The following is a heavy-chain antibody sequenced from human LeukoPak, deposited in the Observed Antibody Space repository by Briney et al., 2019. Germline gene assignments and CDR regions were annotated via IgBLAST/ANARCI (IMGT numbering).Heavy chain of an antibody. V-gene: IGHV4-30-2*01. CDR2: IYHSGST. D-gene: IGHD3-22*01. Sequence: PSQTLSLTCAVSGGSIGSGGYPWSWIRQPPGKGLEWIGYIYHSGSTYYNLSLKSRVTISVDRSKNQFSLKLSSVTAADTAVYYCARGDYYDSSGYYYFDYWGQGTLVTVSS. CDR3: ARGDYYDSSGYYYFDY. CDR1: GGSIGSGGYP. J-gene: IGHJ4*02.